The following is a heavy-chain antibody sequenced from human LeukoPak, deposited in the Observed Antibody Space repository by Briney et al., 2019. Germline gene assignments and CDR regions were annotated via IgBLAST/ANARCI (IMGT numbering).Heavy chain of an antibody. CDR2: IYYSGRT. CDR3: ARVVRGVLWFGESVFDY. V-gene: IGHV4-59*01. J-gene: IGHJ4*02. CDR1: GGSISSLY. D-gene: IGHD3-10*01. Sequence: SETLSLTCTVSGGSISSLYWSWIRQPPGTGRGWIGYIYYSGRTNYNPSLKSRVSISVDTSKNPFSLKLSSVTAADTAVYYCARVVRGVLWFGESVFDYWGEGTVVSVSS.